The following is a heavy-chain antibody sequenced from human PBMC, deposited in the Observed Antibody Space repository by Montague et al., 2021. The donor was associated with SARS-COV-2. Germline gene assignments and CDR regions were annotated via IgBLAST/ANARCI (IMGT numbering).Heavy chain of an antibody. CDR1: GDSISSYY. J-gene: IGHJ3*02. Sequence: SETLSLTCDVYGDSISSYYWSWIRQPAGKGLEWIGLIYTSGSTNYNPSLKSRVTMPLDTSKNQFSLKLRSVTAADTAVYYCARGSFGMGAFDIWGQGTMVTVSS. V-gene: IGHV4-59*10. D-gene: IGHD1-14*01. CDR3: ARGSFGMGAFDI. CDR2: IYTSGST.